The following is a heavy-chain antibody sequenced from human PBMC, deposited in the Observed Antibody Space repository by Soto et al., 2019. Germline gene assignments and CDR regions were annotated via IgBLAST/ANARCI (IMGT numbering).Heavy chain of an antibody. CDR3: ARGRYCSGGSCRGAGGYYYGMDV. Sequence: SVKVSCKASGGTFSSYAISWVRQAPGQGLEWMGGIIPIFGTANYAQKFQGRVTITADESTSTAYMELSSLRSEDTAVYYCARGRYCSGGSCRGAGGYYYGMDVWGQGTTVTV. D-gene: IGHD2-15*01. V-gene: IGHV1-69*13. CDR2: IIPIFGTA. CDR1: GGTFSSYA. J-gene: IGHJ6*02.